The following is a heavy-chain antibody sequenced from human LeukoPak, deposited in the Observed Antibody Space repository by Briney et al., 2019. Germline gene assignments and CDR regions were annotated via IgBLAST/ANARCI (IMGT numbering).Heavy chain of an antibody. CDR3: ARGFSSWYLSPYYLEY. J-gene: IGHJ4*02. D-gene: IGHD6-13*01. V-gene: IGHV1-2*02. CDR2: INPNSGGT. CDR1: GYTFTGYY. Sequence: VASVKVSCKASGYTFTGYYMHWVREVPGQALEWMGWINPNSGGTNYAQKFQGRVTMTRDTSITTAYMELSRLRSDDTAVYYCARGFSSWYLSPYYLEYCGQETPVTVSS.